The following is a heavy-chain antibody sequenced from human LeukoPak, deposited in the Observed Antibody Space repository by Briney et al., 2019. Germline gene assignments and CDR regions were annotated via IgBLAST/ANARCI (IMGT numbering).Heavy chain of an antibody. J-gene: IGHJ4*02. CDR3: ARENPSGYYNRPIDY. D-gene: IGHD3-22*01. CDR2: IYYSGSI. Sequence: SETLSLICTVSGASISGYYWSWIRQPPGKGQEWIGDIYYSGSIKYNPSLKSRVTMSVHTSKNQFSLKLSSVTAADTAIYYCARENPSGYYNRPIDYWGQGTLVTVSS. V-gene: IGHV4-59*01. CDR1: GASISGYY.